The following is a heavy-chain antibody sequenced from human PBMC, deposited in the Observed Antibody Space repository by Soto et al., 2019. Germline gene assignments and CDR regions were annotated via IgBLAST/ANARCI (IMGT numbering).Heavy chain of an antibody. V-gene: IGHV1-69*01. CDR1: GGTFRSYA. Sequence: QVQLVQSGAEVKKPGSSVKVSCKASGGTFRSYAISWVRPAPGQGLEWMGGIIPIPGTANYAQKFQGRVTIAADESTSTAYMERSSLRSEDTAVYYCARSQGSSTSLEIYYYYYYGMDVWGQGTTVTVSS. J-gene: IGHJ6*02. CDR2: IIPIPGTA. D-gene: IGHD2-2*01. CDR3: ARSQGSSTSLEIYYYYYYGMDV.